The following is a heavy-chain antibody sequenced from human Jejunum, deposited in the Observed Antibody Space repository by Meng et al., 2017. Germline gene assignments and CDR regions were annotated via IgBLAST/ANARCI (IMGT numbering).Heavy chain of an antibody. CDR3: AGWDSRNY. CDR2: ISPDGSEK. Sequence: GESPKISCVGSGFTFSTYWMNWVREAPGKRLEWVANISPDGSEKRVVDSVKGRSTVTRDDAKNSLFLQRNSLRVDDTAVYYCAGWDSRNYWGQGTLVTVSS. D-gene: IGHD6-19*01. CDR1: GFTFSTYW. V-gene: IGHV3-7*01. J-gene: IGHJ4*02.